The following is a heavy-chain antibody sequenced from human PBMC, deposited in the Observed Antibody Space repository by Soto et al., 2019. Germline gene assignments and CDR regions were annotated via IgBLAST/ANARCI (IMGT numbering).Heavy chain of an antibody. CDR1: GFTFSSYG. V-gene: IGHV3-30*18. CDR2: ISYDGSNK. CDR3: AKDDY. J-gene: IGHJ4*02. Sequence: QVQLVESGGGVVQPGRSLRLSCAASGFTFSSYGMHWVRQAPGKGLEWVAVISYDGSNKYYADSVKGRFTISRDNSKNTLYLQMNSLSAEDTAVYYCAKDDYWGQGTLVTVSS.